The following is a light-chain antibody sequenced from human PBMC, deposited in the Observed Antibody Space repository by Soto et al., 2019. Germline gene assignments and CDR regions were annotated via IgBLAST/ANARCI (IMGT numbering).Light chain of an antibody. J-gene: IGKJ1*01. CDR1: QSVGSY. CDR3: QQYNNWPRT. Sequence: EVVMTQSPATLYVSPGERATLSCRASQSVGSYLAWYQQKPGQAPRLLIYGASTRAAGISPRFSGGGSGTEFTLTISSQQSEDFAVYYCQQYNNWPRTFGQGTKVG. V-gene: IGKV3-15*01. CDR2: GAS.